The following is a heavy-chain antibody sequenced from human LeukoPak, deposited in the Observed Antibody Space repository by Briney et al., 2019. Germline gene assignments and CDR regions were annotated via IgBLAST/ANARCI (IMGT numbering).Heavy chain of an antibody. CDR1: GFSFSSYG. CDR3: AKDCSPNCFVHY. V-gene: IGHV3-30*02. D-gene: IGHD2-15*01. Sequence: GGSLRLSCAASGFSFSSYGMQWVRQAPGKGLEWVAFIRHDGNNKYYVDSVKGRFTISRDNSKNTMYLQMNSLSPEDTAVYYCAKDCSPNCFVHYWGQGILVSVSS. CDR2: IRHDGNNK. J-gene: IGHJ4*02.